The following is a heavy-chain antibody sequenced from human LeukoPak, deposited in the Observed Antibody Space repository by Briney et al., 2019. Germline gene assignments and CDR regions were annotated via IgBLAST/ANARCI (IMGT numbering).Heavy chain of an antibody. V-gene: IGHV4-31*03. CDR2: IYYSGST. CDR1: GVSISSGGYY. CDR3: ARHGYISGSYRYNWFDP. Sequence: PSETLTLTCTVSGVSISSGGYYWSWIRQHPGKGLEWIGYIYYSGSTYYNPSLKSRVTISVDTSKNQFSLKLSSVTAADTAVYYCARHGYISGSYRYNWFDPWGQGTLVTVSS. J-gene: IGHJ5*02. D-gene: IGHD1-26*01.